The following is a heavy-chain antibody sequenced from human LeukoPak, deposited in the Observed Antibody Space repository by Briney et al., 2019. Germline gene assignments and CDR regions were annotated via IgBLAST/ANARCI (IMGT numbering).Heavy chain of an antibody. Sequence: SVKVSCKASGGTFSSYAISWVRQAPGQGLEWMGRIIPIFGTANYAQKFQGRVTITTDESTSTAYMELSSLRSEDTAVYYCAMSYYDSSGYYFFSRFDYWGQGTLVTVSS. CDR1: GGTFSSYA. V-gene: IGHV1-69*05. J-gene: IGHJ4*02. D-gene: IGHD3-22*01. CDR2: IIPIFGTA. CDR3: AMSYYDSSGYYFFSRFDY.